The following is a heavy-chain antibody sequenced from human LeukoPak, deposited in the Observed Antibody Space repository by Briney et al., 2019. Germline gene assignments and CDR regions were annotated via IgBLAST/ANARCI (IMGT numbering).Heavy chain of an antibody. D-gene: IGHD3-10*01. CDR3: ATVSGGDYFDY. J-gene: IGHJ4*02. V-gene: IGHV3-53*01. Sequence: GGSLRLSCAASGFTVSGDSMSWVREAPGKGLEWVSLIYSGDSTYYADSVKGRFTISRDNSKNTLYLQMNSLRAEDTAMYYCATVSGGDYFDYWGQGTLVTVSS. CDR2: IYSGDST. CDR1: GFTVSGDS.